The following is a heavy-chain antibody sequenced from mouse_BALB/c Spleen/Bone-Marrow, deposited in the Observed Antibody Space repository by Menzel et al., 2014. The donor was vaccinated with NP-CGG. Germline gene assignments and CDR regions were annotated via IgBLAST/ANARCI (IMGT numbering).Heavy chain of an antibody. D-gene: IGHD1-2*01. CDR3: ASATTATFYAMDY. CDR2: IDPVNGNT. CDR1: GFNIRDTY. J-gene: IGHJ4*01. Sequence: VQLQQPGAELVKPGASVKLSCTVSGFNIRDTYMHWVKQRPEQGLEWNGRIDPVNGNTKYDPKFQGKATITADTSSNTAYLQLSSLTSEDTAVYYCASATTATFYAMDYWGQGTSVTVSS. V-gene: IGHV14-3*02.